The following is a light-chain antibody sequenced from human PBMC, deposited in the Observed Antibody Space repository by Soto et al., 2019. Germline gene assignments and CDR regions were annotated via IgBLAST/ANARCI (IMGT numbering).Light chain of an antibody. V-gene: IGKV3-20*01. J-gene: IGKJ5*01. CDR3: QQYGRSPLT. Sequence: IVLTQSPGTLSLSPGERDTLSCRATQSVSSIYLAWYQQKAGQAPRLLIYGASSRATGIPDRFSGSGSGTGFTLTISRLEPEDFAVYYCQQYGRSPLTVGQGTRLEIK. CDR1: QSVSSIY. CDR2: GAS.